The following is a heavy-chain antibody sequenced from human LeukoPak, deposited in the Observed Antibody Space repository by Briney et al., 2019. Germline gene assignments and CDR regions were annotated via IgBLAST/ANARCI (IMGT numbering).Heavy chain of an antibody. CDR2: IIPIFGTA. J-gene: IGHJ6*03. D-gene: IGHD2-2*02. CDR1: GGTSSSYA. Sequence: ASVKVSCKASGGTSSSYAISWVRQAPGQGLEWMGGIIPIFGTANYAQKFQGRVTITTDESTSTAYMELSSLRSEDTAVYYCARGLGYCSSTSCYTDYYYYYMNVWAKGTTVTVSS. V-gene: IGHV1-69*05. CDR3: ARGLGYCSSTSCYTDYYYYYMNV.